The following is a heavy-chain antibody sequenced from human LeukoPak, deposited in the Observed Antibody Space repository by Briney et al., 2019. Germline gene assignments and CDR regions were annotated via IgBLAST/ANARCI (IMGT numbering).Heavy chain of an antibody. J-gene: IGHJ6*02. Sequence: GGSLRLSCAASGFTFSSYAMSWVRQAPGKGLEWVSAISGSGGSTYYADSVKGRFTISRDNSKNTLYLQMNSLRAEDTAVYYCAILNPYADYYYYYGMDVWGQGTTVTVSS. D-gene: IGHD4-17*01. CDR1: GFTFSSYA. V-gene: IGHV3-23*01. CDR3: AILNPYADYYYYYGMDV. CDR2: ISGSGGST.